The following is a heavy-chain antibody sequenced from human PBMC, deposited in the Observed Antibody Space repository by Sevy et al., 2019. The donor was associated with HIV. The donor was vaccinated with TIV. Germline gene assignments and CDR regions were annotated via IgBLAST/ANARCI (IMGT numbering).Heavy chain of an antibody. CDR2: FDPEDGKT. CDR1: GYTLTGLS. Sequence: ASVKVSCKVSGYTLTGLSIHWVRQAPGKGLEWMATFDPEDGKTIYVQKFQGRVTMTEDTSTDTAYMELSSLSSEDTADYYCATTKDYYDSCGYPFDDWGQGTLVTVSS. D-gene: IGHD3-22*01. CDR3: ATTKDYYDSCGYPFDD. J-gene: IGHJ4*02. V-gene: IGHV1-24*01.